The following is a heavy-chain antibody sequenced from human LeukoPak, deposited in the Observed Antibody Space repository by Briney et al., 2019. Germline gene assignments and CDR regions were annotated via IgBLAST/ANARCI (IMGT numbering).Heavy chain of an antibody. CDR3: ARHYYGSGSYYNFGGFDY. V-gene: IGHV4-39*01. Sequence: PSETLSLTCTVSGGSISSSSYYWGWIRQPPGKGLEWIGSIYYSGSTYYNPSLKSRVTVSVDTSKNQFSLKLSSVTAADTAVYYCARHYYGSGSYYNFGGFDYWGQGTLVTVSS. CDR2: IYYSGST. CDR1: GGSISSSSYY. D-gene: IGHD3-10*01. J-gene: IGHJ4*02.